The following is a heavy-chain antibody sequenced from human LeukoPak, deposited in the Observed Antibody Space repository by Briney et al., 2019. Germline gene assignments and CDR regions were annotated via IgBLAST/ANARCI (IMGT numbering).Heavy chain of an antibody. CDR3: ARVPYYHDSSGYYYAYFDY. J-gene: IGHJ4*02. CDR2: IYYSGST. D-gene: IGHD3-22*01. V-gene: IGHV4-59*01. Sequence: SETLSLTCPVSGGSISTYYWNWIRQPPGKGLEWIGFIYYSGSTSYNPSLKSRVTISVDTSTNQFSLKLSSVTAADTAVYYCARVPYYHDSSGYYYAYFDYWGQGTLVTVSS. CDR1: GGSISTYY.